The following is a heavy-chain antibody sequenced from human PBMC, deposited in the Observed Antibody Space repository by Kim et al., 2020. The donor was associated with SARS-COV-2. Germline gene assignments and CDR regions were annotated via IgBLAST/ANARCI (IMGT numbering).Heavy chain of an antibody. Sequence: ASVKVSCKASGYTFTGYYMHWVRQAPGQGLEWMGWINPNSGGTNYAQKFQGRVTMTRDTSISTAYMELSRLRSDDTAVYYCARCDPLLRFLEWFGDYYFDYWGQGTLVTVSS. J-gene: IGHJ4*02. CDR2: INPNSGGT. CDR3: ARCDPLLRFLEWFGDYYFDY. V-gene: IGHV1-2*02. CDR1: GYTFTGYY. D-gene: IGHD3-3*01.